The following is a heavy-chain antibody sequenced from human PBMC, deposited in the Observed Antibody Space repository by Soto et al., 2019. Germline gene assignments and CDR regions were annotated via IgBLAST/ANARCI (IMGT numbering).Heavy chain of an antibody. CDR3: AKAVGGYYYYYYMDV. V-gene: IGHV3-9*01. CDR1: GFTFDDYA. D-gene: IGHD2-15*01. CDR2: ISWNSGSI. Sequence: PGGSLRLSCAASGFTFDDYAMHWVRQAPGKGLEWVSGISWNSGSIGYADSVKGRFTISRDNAKNSLYLQMNSLRAEDTALYYCAKAVGGYYYYYYMDVWGKGTTVTVSS. J-gene: IGHJ6*03.